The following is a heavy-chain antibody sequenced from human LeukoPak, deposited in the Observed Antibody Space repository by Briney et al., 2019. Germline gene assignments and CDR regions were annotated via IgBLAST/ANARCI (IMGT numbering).Heavy chain of an antibody. CDR1: GFTFDDYA. J-gene: IGHJ6*02. V-gene: IGHV3-9*01. Sequence: GGSLRLSCAAYGFTFDDYAMHWARQAPGKGLEWVSGISWNSGSIGYADSVKGRFTISRDNAKNSLYLQMNSLRAEDTALYYCAKDLEYSSSSDGMDVWGQGTTVTVSS. CDR2: ISWNSGSI. CDR3: AKDLEYSSSSDGMDV. D-gene: IGHD6-6*01.